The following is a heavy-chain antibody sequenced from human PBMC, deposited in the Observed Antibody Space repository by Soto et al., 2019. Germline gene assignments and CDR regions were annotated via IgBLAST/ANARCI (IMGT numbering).Heavy chain of an antibody. D-gene: IGHD1-1*01. Sequence: QVQLQESGPGLVKPSQTLSLTCTVSGGSISSGDYYWSWIRQPPGKGLEWIGYIYYSGSTYYTPFLRSRVTMSVDTAKNQLSLKLSSVTAADTAVYYGARSSYNWNVHFDYWGQGTLVTVSS. CDR3: ARSSYNWNVHFDY. J-gene: IGHJ4*02. CDR1: GGSISSGDYY. CDR2: IYYSGST. V-gene: IGHV4-30-4*01.